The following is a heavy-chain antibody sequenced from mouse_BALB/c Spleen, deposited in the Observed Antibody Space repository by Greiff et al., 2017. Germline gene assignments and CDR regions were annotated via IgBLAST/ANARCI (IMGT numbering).Heavy chain of an antibody. Sequence: EVMLVESGGGLVQPGGSLKLSCAASGFDFSRYWMSWVRQAPGKGLEWIGEINPDSSTINYTPSLKDKFIISRDNAKNTLYLQMSKVRSEDTALYYCARRNGNYLYYYAMDYWGQGTSVTVSS. V-gene: IGHV4-1*02. CDR2: INPDSSTI. CDR3: ARRNGNYLYYYAMDY. CDR1: GFDFSRYW. D-gene: IGHD2-1*01. J-gene: IGHJ4*01.